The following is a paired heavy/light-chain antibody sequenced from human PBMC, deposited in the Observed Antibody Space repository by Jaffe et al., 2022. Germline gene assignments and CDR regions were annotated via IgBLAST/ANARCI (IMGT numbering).Heavy chain of an antibody. CDR1: GFTFSSYA. Sequence: EVQLLESGGGLVQPGGSLRLSCAASGFTFSSYAMSWVRQAPGKGLEWVSAISGSGGSTYYADSVKGRFTISRDNSKNTLYLQMNSLRAEDTAVYYCAKSRFIIAVAGIYVLDAFDIWGQGTMVTVSS. CDR2: ISGSGGST. CDR3: AKSRFIIAVAGIYVLDAFDI. D-gene: IGHD6-19*01. J-gene: IGHJ3*02. V-gene: IGHV3-23*01.
Light chain of an antibody. CDR1: QSIRSS. J-gene: IGKJ3*01. Sequence: EIVMTQSPATLSVSPGERATLSCRASQSIRSSLAWYQKKSGQPPRLLIYGASTRATGTPARFSGSGSGTEFTLTISSLQSEDCAVYYCQQYDNWPLFPFGPGTKVDIK. CDR3: QQYDNWPLFP. CDR2: GAS. V-gene: IGKV3-15*01.